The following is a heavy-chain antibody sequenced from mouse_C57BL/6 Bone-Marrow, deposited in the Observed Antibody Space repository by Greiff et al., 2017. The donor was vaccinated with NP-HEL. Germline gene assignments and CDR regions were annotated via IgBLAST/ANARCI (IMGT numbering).Heavy chain of an antibody. Sequence: DVQLVESGGDLVKPGGSLKLSCAASGFTFSSYGMSWVRQTPDKRLEWVATISSGGSYTYYPDSVKGRFTISRDNAKNTLYLQMSSLKSEDTAMYYCARHHWDDFDYWGQGTTLTVSS. CDR1: GFTFSSYG. CDR2: ISSGGSYT. D-gene: IGHD4-1*01. CDR3: ARHHWDDFDY. J-gene: IGHJ2*01. V-gene: IGHV5-6*01.